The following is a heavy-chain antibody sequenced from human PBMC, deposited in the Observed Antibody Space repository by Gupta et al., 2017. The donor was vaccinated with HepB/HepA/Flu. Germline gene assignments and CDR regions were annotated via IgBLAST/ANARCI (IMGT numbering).Heavy chain of an antibody. J-gene: IGHJ6*03. CDR1: GFTVSSNY. CDR3: AREHREGIAAAGTVNYYYYMDV. V-gene: IGHV3-53*01. CDR2: IYSGGST. Sequence: EVQLVESGGGLIQPGGSLRLSCAASGFTVSSNYMSCVRKAPGKGLEWVAVIYSGGSTYYADSVKGRFTISRDNSKNTLYLQMNSLRAEDTAVYYCAREHREGIAAAGTVNYYYYMDVWGKGTTVTVSS. D-gene: IGHD6-13*01.